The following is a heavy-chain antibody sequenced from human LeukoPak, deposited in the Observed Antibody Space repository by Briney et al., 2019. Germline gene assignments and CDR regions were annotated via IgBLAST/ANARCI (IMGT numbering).Heavy chain of an antibody. CDR1: GDSVSSNSAA. V-gene: IGHV6-1*01. CDR3: AREAAGTFYFDY. D-gene: IGHD6-13*01. CDR2: TYYRSKWYN. Sequence: SQTLSLTCAVSGDSVSSNSAAWNWLRPSPSRGFEWLGRTYYRSKWYNEYAVSVNSRITINPDTSTNQFSLQLNSVTPEDTAVYFCAREAAGTFYFDYWGQGTLVTVSS. J-gene: IGHJ4*02.